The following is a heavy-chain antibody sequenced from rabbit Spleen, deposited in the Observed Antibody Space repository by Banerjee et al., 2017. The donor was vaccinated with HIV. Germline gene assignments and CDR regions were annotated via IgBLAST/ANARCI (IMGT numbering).Heavy chain of an antibody. CDR2: INAVTGKD. V-gene: IGHV1S45*01. Sequence: QEQLVESGGGLVKPEGSLKLSCTASGFSFSTKAVMCWVRQAPGKGLEWIACINAVTGKDVYASWAKGRFTFSKTSSTTVTLQMTSLTDADTATYFCARGGYGGHIYAMGLWGPGTLVTVS. CDR1: GFSFSTKAV. J-gene: IGHJ4*01. D-gene: IGHD4-2*01. CDR3: ARGGYGGHIYAMGL.